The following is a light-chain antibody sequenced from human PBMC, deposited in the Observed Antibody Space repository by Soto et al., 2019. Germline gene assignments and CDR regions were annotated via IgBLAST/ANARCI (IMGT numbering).Light chain of an antibody. CDR2: GAS. V-gene: IGKV3-15*01. CDR3: QHYNNSPPWT. Sequence: EIVMTQSPVTLSVSPGERATLSCRASQSVSINLAWYQQKPGQAPRLLIYGASTRATGIPARFSGSGSGTEFTITISSLQSEDFAVYYCQHYNNSPPWTFGQGTKVEIK. CDR1: QSVSIN. J-gene: IGKJ1*01.